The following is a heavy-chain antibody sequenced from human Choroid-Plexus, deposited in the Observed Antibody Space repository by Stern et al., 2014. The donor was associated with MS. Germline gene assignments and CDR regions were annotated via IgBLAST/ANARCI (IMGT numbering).Heavy chain of an antibody. Sequence: VQLVESGGGVVQPGRPLRLSCAASGFSFSSFGMHWVRQAPGKGLDWVALIAYDGSKDYADAVKGRFAISRDNSKNTLYLQMNSLRAEDTAVYYCAKDRQYLTFFFDFWGQGFLVTVSS. CDR1: GFSFSSFG. J-gene: IGHJ4*02. V-gene: IGHV3-30*18. CDR3: AKDRQYLTFFFDF. D-gene: IGHD2/OR15-2a*01. CDR2: IAYDGSK.